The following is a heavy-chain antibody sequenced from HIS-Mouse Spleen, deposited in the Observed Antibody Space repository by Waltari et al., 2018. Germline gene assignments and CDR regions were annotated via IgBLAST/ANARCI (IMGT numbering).Heavy chain of an antibody. J-gene: IGHJ4*02. V-gene: IGHV4-34*01. Sequence: QVQLQQWGAGLLKPSETLSLTCAVYGGSFSGYYWSWIRQPPGKGLEWIGEINHSGSPTDTPSLKSRVTISVDTSKNQFSLKLSSVTAADTAVYYCARGRSPATVTIGYYFDYWGQGTLVTVSS. CDR3: ARGRSPATVTIGYYFDY. D-gene: IGHD4-17*01. CDR2: INHSGSP. CDR1: GGSFSGYY.